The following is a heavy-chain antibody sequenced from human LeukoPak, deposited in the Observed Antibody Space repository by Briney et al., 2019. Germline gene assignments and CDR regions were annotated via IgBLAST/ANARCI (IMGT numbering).Heavy chain of an antibody. CDR2: IIPIFGTA. CDR1: GGTFSSYA. CDR3: ARESVAGKRFDP. D-gene: IGHD6-19*01. Sequence: SVKVSCKASGGTFSSYAISWVRQAPGQGLEWMGGIIPIFGTANYAQKFQGRVTITADESTSTAYMELSSLRSEDTAVYYCARESVAGKRFDPWGQGTLVTISS. V-gene: IGHV1-69*13. J-gene: IGHJ5*02.